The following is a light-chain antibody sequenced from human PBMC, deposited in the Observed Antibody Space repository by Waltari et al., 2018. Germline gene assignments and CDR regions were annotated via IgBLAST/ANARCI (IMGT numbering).Light chain of an antibody. CDR2: GNN. CDR3: HSRDASGVGGS. CDR1: SLRSYY. Sequence: SSELTQDPTVSVAMGQTVRITCQGDSLRSYYASWYQQRPGQAPILVFSGNNNRPSCVPSRFSGSSSDNTAVLTITGAQAEAEASYYCHSRDASGVGGSFGGGTKLTVL. V-gene: IGLV3-19*01. J-gene: IGLJ2*01.